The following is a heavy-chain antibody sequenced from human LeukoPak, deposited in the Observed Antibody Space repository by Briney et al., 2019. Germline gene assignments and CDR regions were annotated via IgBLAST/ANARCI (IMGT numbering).Heavy chain of an antibody. Sequence: QPGGSLRLSCTASGNYWMHWVRQAPGKGLVWVSHINGDGSWTTYADSAKGRFTISKDNAKNTVYLQMNNLRAEDTAVYYCVSFYETYWGRGTLVTVSS. CDR3: VSFYETY. CDR1: GNYW. CDR2: INGDGSWT. J-gene: IGHJ4*02. V-gene: IGHV3-74*01. D-gene: IGHD2-2*01.